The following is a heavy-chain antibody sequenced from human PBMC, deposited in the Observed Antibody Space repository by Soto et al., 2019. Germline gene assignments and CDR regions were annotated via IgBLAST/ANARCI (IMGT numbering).Heavy chain of an antibody. J-gene: IGHJ4*02. CDR2: IIPILGIA. CDR1: GGTFSSYT. D-gene: IGHD2-2*01. Sequence: QVQLVQSGAEVKKPGSSVKVSCKASGGTFSSYTISWVRQDPGQGLEWMGRIIPILGIANYAQKFQGRVTITADKSTSTAYMELSSLRSEDTAVYYCARGQQLSDLDYWGQGTLVTVSS. CDR3: ARGQQLSDLDY. V-gene: IGHV1-69*02.